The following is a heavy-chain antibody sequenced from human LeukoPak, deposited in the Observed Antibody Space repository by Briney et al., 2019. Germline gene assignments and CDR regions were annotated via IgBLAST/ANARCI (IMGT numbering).Heavy chain of an antibody. D-gene: IGHD1-14*01. CDR3: ARIYNIDSTVFRPFDC. Sequence: GGSLRLSCVASGFTFSRYWMSWVRQAPGKGLEWVANIKQDGSEKYYVDSVKGRFTISRDNAKNSLYLQINSLRAEDTAVYYCARIYNIDSTVFRPFDCWGQGTLVTVSS. CDR1: GFTFSRYW. V-gene: IGHV3-7*01. J-gene: IGHJ4*02. CDR2: IKQDGSEK.